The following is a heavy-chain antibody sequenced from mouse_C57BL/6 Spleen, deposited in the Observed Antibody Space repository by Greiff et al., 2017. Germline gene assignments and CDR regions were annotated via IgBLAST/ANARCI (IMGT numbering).Heavy chain of an antibody. CDR1: GYTFTDYN. D-gene: IGHD2-4*01. CDR2: INPNNGGT. V-gene: IGHV1-18*01. CDR3: ARGGDYGTEFAY. Sequence: VQLQQSGPEPVKPGASVKIPCKASGYTFTDYNMDWVKQSHGKSLEWIGDINPNNGGTIYNQKFKGKATLTVDKSSSTAYMELRSLTSEDTAVYCCARGGDYGTEFAYWGQGTLVTVSA. J-gene: IGHJ3*01.